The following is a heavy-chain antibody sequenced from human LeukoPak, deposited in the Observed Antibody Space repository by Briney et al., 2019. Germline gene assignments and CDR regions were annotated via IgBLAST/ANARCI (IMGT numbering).Heavy chain of an antibody. J-gene: IGHJ4*02. CDR1: GYSFINYW. D-gene: IGHD5-24*01. CDR3: ARLEGVATINHHPDY. V-gene: IGHV5-51*01. CDR2: IYPGDSDT. Sequence: PGESLKISCKGSGYSFINYWIGWVRQMPGKGLEWMGIIYPGDSDTRYSPSFQGQVTISDDKSISTAYLQWSSLKASDTAMYYCARLEGVATINHHPDYWGQGTLVTVSS.